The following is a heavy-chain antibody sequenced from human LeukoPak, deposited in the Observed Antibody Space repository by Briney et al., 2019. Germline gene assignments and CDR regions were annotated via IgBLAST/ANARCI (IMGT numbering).Heavy chain of an antibody. CDR2: IWYDRSNT. Sequence: GGSPRLSCAASGFTFSSYAMHWVRQAPGKGPEWVAVIWYDRSNTYYADSVKGRFTISRDNSKNTLNLQMNSLRAEDTAVYYCAREPRLGSSWSYFDYWGQGTLVTVSS. CDR3: AREPRLGSSWSYFDY. J-gene: IGHJ4*02. CDR1: GFTFSSYA. V-gene: IGHV3-33*01. D-gene: IGHD6-13*01.